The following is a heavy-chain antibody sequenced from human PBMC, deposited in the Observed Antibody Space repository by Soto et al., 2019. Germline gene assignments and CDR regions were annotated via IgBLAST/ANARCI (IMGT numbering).Heavy chain of an antibody. D-gene: IGHD6-19*01. CDR3: ARVFIAVAGRGNYFDY. CDR2: INPSGGST. V-gene: IGHV1-46*01. CDR1: GYTFTSYY. J-gene: IGHJ4*02. Sequence: ASVKVSCKASGYTFTSYYMHWVRQAPGQGLEWMGIINPSGGSTSYAQKFQGRVTMTRDTSTSTVYMELSSLRSEDTAVYYCARVFIAVAGRGNYFDYWGQGTLVTVSS.